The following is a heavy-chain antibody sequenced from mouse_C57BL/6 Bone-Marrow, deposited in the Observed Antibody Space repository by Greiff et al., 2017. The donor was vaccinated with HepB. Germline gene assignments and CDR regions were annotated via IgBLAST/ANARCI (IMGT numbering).Heavy chain of an antibody. Sequence: EVNLVESGGGLVQPGGSLKLSCAASGFTFSDYYMYWVRQTPEKRLEWVAYISNGGGSTYYPDTVKGRFTISRDNAKNTLYLQMSRLKSEDTAMYYCARHGTYYSNYVWFAYWGQGTLVTVSA. V-gene: IGHV5-12*01. D-gene: IGHD2-5*01. CDR3: ARHGTYYSNYVWFAY. CDR2: ISNGGGST. CDR1: GFTFSDYY. J-gene: IGHJ3*01.